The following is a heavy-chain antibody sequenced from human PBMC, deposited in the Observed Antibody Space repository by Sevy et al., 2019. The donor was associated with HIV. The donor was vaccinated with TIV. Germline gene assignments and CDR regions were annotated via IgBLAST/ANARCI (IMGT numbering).Heavy chain of an antibody. J-gene: IGHJ4*02. CDR2: LKSKADGGTV. D-gene: IGHD1-1*01. Sequence: GGSLRLSCTTSGFTFGDYAMNWVRQAPGKGLEWVAFLKSKADGGTVDHAASVKSRFTISSDDSKSIAYLQMNDLTTEDTGVYYCTRWKGLQSIFDYWGQGALVTVSS. CDR3: TRWKGLQSIFDY. V-gene: IGHV3-49*04. CDR1: GFTFGDYA.